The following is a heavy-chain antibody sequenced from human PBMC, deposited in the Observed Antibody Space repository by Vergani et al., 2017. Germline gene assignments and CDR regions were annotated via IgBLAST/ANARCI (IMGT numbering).Heavy chain of an antibody. D-gene: IGHD3-22*01. Sequence: QVQLQESGPGLVRPSQTLSLTCAVSGGSISSGGYSWSWIRQPPGKGLEWIGYIYHSGSTYYNPSLKSRVPISVDRSKNQFSLKLSSVTAADTAVYYCARGHDSSGYYYDYWGQGTLVTVSS. CDR3: ARGHDSSGYYYDY. CDR2: IYHSGST. J-gene: IGHJ4*02. V-gene: IGHV4-30-2*01. CDR1: GGSISSGGYS.